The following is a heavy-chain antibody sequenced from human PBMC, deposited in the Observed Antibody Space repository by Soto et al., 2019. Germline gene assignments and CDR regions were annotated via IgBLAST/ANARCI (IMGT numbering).Heavy chain of an antibody. CDR3: ARGSGSSSWYNWFDP. D-gene: IGHD6-13*01. CDR2: ISAYNGNT. Sequence: VKVSCKVSGYTLTELSMHWVRQAPGQGLEWMGWISAYNGNTNYAQKFQGRVTLTTDTSTSTAYMEMMRLRSDDTAVYYCARGSGSSSWYNWFDPWGQGTLVTVSS. J-gene: IGHJ5*02. CDR1: GYTLTELS. V-gene: IGHV1-18*01.